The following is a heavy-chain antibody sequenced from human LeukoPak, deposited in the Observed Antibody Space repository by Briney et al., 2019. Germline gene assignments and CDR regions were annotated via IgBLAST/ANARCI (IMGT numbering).Heavy chain of an antibody. D-gene: IGHD3-22*01. CDR1: GGSISSYY. CDR2: IYYSGST. V-gene: IGHV4-59*01. CDR3: ARDSRTGHDSSGYYAPFDL. J-gene: IGHJ2*01. Sequence: SETPSLTCTVSGGSISSYYWSWIRQPPGKGLEWIGYIYYSGSTNYNPSLKSRVTISVDTSKNQFSLKLSSVTAADTAVYYCARDSRTGHDSSGYYAPFDLWGRGTLVTVSS.